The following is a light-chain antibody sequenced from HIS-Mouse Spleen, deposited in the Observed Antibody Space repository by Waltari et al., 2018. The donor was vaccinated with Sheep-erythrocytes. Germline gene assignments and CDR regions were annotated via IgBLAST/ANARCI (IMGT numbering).Light chain of an antibody. V-gene: IGLV2-23*01. CDR2: EGS. CDR3: CSYAGSSTWV. CDR1: SSDGGSYNL. Sequence: QSALTQPAYVSGSPGQSITISCTGTSSDGGSYNLVSWYQQHPGKAPKLMIYEGSKRPSGVSNRFSGSKSGNTASLTISGLQAEDEADYYCCSYAGSSTWVFGGGTKLTVL. J-gene: IGLJ3*02.